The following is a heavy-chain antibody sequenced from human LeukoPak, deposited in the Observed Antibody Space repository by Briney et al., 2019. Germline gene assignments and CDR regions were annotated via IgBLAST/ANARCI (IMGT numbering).Heavy chain of an antibody. CDR2: IYYSGST. J-gene: IGHJ6*02. CDR3: ARRIAVAGTDYYYGMDV. CDR1: GGSISSYY. Sequence: SETLSLTCTVPGGSISSYYWSWIRQPPGKGLEWIGYIYYSGSTNYNPSLRSRVTISVDTSENQFSLKLSSVTAADTAVYYCARRIAVAGTDYYYGMDVWGQGTTVTVSS. D-gene: IGHD6-19*01. V-gene: IGHV4-59*08.